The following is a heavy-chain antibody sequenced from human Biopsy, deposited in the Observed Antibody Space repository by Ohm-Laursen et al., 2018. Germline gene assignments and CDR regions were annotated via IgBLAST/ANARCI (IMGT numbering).Heavy chain of an antibody. V-gene: IGHV3-9*01. CDR1: VFKLDDYV. Sequence: SLRLSCLPCVFKLDDYVMNWVRPVPGRGMVWVARVNQNRGSIGYVDSVKGRFTISRDNAKNSLYLQMNSLKAEDTALYYCARGYYDIGTGYHYDVFDFWGRGTLVTVSS. J-gene: IGHJ3*01. D-gene: IGHD3-9*01. CDR2: VNQNRGSI. CDR3: ARGYYDIGTGYHYDVFDF.